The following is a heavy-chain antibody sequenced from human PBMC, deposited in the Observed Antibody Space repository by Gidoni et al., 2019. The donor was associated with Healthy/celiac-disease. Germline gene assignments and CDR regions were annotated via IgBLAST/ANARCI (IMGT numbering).Heavy chain of an antibody. J-gene: IGHJ4*02. D-gene: IGHD3-10*01. CDR2: ISWNSGSI. CDR3: AKDGSGSYGRGPTSHFDY. Sequence: EVQLVESGGGLVQPGRSLRLSCAASGFTFDDYAMHWVRQAPGKGLEWVSGISWNSGSIGYADSVKGRFTISRDNAKNSLYLQMNSLRAEDTALYYCAKDGSGSYGRGPTSHFDYWGQGTLVTVSS. CDR1: GFTFDDYA. V-gene: IGHV3-9*01.